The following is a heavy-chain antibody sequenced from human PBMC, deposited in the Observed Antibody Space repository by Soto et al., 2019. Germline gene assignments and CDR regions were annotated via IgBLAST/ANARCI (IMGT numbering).Heavy chain of an antibody. CDR1: GGSISSGDYY. J-gene: IGHJ6*02. Sequence: LSLTCTVSGGSISSGDYYWSWIRQPPGKGLEWIGYIYYSGSTYYNPSLKSRVTISVDTSKNQFSLKLSSVTAADTAVYYCAREGAVLVPAAIHGMDVWGQGTTVTISS. V-gene: IGHV4-30-4*01. D-gene: IGHD2-2*02. CDR3: AREGAVLVPAAIHGMDV. CDR2: IYYSGST.